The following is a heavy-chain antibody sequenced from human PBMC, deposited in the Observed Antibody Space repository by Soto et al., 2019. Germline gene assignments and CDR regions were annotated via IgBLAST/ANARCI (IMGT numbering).Heavy chain of an antibody. CDR1: GYTFSDYY. CDR2: IDPNSGGT. CDR3: AREPATAKPEGVDF. V-gene: IGHV1-2*02. J-gene: IGHJ4*02. D-gene: IGHD1-1*01. Sequence: ASVKVSCKASGYTFSDYYIHWVRQAPGQGLEWMGWIDPNSGGTKYAPKFQGGVTMARDTSITTAYMELSRLRSGDTAVYYCAREPATAKPEGVDFWGQGTLVTVSS.